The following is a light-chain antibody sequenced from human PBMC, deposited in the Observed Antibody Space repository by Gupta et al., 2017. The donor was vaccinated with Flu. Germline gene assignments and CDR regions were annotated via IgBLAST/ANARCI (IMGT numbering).Light chain of an antibody. Sequence: DIQMTQSPSTLSASVGDRVTITCRASQTISSWLAWYQQKPGKAPKLLIYKASNLESGVPSRFSGSGSGTEFTLTSSSLQPDDFATYYCQQDNTWLTFGGGTKVEIK. J-gene: IGKJ4*01. CDR2: KAS. CDR1: QTISSW. CDR3: QQDNTWLT. V-gene: IGKV1-5*03.